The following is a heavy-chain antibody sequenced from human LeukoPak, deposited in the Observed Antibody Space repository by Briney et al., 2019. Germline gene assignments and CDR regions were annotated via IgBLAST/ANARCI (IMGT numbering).Heavy chain of an antibody. CDR3: ARDAEGGDGYNYKY. CDR1: GFTVSSNY. J-gene: IGHJ4*02. CDR2: IYSGGST. Sequence: TGGSLRLSCAASGFTVSSNYMSWVRQAPGKGLEWVSVIYSGGSTYYADSVKGRFTISRDNSKNTLYLQMNSLRAEDTAVYYCARDAEGGDGYNYKYWGQGTLVTVSS. D-gene: IGHD5-24*01. V-gene: IGHV3-66*01.